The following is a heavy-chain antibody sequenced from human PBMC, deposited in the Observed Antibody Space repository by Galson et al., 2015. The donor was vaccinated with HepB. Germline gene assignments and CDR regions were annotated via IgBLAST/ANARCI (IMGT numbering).Heavy chain of an antibody. CDR1: GYTFTSYY. Sequence: SVKVSCKASGYTFTSYYMHWVRQAPGQGLEWMGIINPSGGSTSYAQKFQGRVTMTRDTSTSTVYMELSSLRSEDTAVYYCAKELHFYGSGSYTSGYFDYWGLGTLVTVSS. V-gene: IGHV1-46*01. J-gene: IGHJ4*02. CDR3: AKELHFYGSGSYTSGYFDY. CDR2: INPSGGST. D-gene: IGHD3-10*01.